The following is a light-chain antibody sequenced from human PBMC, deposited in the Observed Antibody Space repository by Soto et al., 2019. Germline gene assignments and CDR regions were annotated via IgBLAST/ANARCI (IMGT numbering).Light chain of an antibody. J-gene: IGLJ3*02. CDR2: DDN. Sequence: SVLTQPPSVSAAPGQKVTISCSGSSSNIGGNSVSWYQQLPGTAPKLLIYDDNKRPSGIPDRFSGSKSGTSATLGITGFQTGDEADYYCAAWDDSLSGRVFGGGTKVTVL. CDR1: SSNIGGNS. V-gene: IGLV1-51*01. CDR3: AAWDDSLSGRV.